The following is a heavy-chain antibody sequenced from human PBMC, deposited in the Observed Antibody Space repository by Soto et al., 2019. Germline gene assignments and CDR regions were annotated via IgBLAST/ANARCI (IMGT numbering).Heavy chain of an antibody. J-gene: IGHJ4*02. D-gene: IGHD1-26*01. Sequence: ASVKVSCKASGYTFTSYAMHWVRQAPGQRLEWMGWINAGNGNTKYSRKFQGRVTITRDTSASTAYMELSSLRSEDTAVYYCARGRYSGSYFDYWGQGTLVTVS. V-gene: IGHV1-3*01. CDR2: INAGNGNT. CDR1: GYTFTSYA. CDR3: ARGRYSGSYFDY.